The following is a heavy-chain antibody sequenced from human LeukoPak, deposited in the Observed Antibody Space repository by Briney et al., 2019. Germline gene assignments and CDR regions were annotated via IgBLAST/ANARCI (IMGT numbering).Heavy chain of an antibody. CDR1: GFTFSSCV. CDR3: ASNTYYGDFSFDY. J-gene: IGHJ4*02. Sequence: GGSLRLSCAASGFTFSSCVMNWVRQAPGKGLEWVSGISGSGGITHYADSVKGRFTISRDNAKNSLYLQMNSLRAEDTAVYYCASNTYYGDFSFDYWGQGTLVTVSS. D-gene: IGHD4-17*01. V-gene: IGHV3-23*01. CDR2: ISGSGGIT.